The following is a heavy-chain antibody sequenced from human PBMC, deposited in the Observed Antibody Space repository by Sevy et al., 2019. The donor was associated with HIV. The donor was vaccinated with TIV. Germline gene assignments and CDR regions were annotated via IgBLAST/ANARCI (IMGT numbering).Heavy chain of an antibody. Sequence: GGSLRLSCAASGFTFSTYDMHWVRQVTGKGLEWVSGFTAVGDTYYSGSVKGRFTISREDAKSSLFLQMDSLTTGDTAVYYCGRGSGFWSGYYTRFDYWGQGVLVTVSS. CDR1: GFTFSTYD. CDR2: FTAVGDT. D-gene: IGHD3-3*01. CDR3: GRGSGFWSGYYTRFDY. V-gene: IGHV3-13*01. J-gene: IGHJ4*02.